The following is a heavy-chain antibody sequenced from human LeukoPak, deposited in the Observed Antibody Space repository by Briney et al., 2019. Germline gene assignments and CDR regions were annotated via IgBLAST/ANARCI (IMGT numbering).Heavy chain of an antibody. CDR2: IIPIFGTA. D-gene: IGHD5-24*01. CDR3: ARELEDGYSKGYFDY. J-gene: IGHJ4*02. V-gene: IGHV1-69*13. CDR1: GYTFTSYY. Sequence: ASVKVSCKASGYTFTSYYMHWVRQAPGQGLEWMGGIIPIFGTANYAQKFQGRVTITADESTSTAYMELSSLRSEDTAVYYCARELEDGYSKGYFDYWGQGTLVTVSS.